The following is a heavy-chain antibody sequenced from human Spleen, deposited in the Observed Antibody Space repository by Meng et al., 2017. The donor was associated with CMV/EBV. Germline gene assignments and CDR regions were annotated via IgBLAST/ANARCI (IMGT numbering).Heavy chain of an antibody. CDR1: GYTLTELS. CDR3: ATVWSSSGWYIWFDP. CDR2: FDPEDGET. D-gene: IGHD6-19*01. V-gene: IGHV1-24*01. J-gene: IGHJ5*02. Sequence: QLGKYGAEVKKPGASGKVSCKVSGYTLTELSMHWVRQAPGKWLEWMGGFDPEDGETIYAQKFQGRVTMTEDTSTDTAYMELSSLRSEDTAVYYCATVWSSSGWYIWFDPWGQGTLVTVSS.